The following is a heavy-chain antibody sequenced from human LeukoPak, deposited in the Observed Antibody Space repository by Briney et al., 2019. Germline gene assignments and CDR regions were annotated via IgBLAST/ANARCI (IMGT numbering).Heavy chain of an antibody. CDR1: GGSISSYY. V-gene: IGHV4-4*07. D-gene: IGHD4-17*01. Sequence: PSETLSLTCTVSGGSISSYYWSWIRQPARKGLEWIGRIYTSGSTNYNPSLKSRVTMSVDTSKNQFSLKLSSVTAADTAVYYCARRPDYGDYWYFDLWGRGTLVTVSS. CDR3: ARRPDYGDYWYFDL. CDR2: IYTSGST. J-gene: IGHJ2*01.